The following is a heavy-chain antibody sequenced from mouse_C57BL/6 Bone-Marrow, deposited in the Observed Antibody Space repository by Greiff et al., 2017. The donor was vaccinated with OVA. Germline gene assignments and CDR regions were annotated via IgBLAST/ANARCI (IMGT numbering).Heavy chain of an antibody. CDR3: ARNGQLRLLDAMDY. Sequence: LVESGAELARPGASVKLSCKASGYTFTSYGISWVKQRTGQGLEWIGEIYPRSGNTYYNEKFKGKATLTADKSSSTAYMELRSLTSEDSAVYFCARNGQLRLLDAMDYWGQGTSVTVSS. J-gene: IGHJ4*01. V-gene: IGHV1-81*01. D-gene: IGHD3-2*02. CDR2: IYPRSGNT. CDR1: GYTFTSYG.